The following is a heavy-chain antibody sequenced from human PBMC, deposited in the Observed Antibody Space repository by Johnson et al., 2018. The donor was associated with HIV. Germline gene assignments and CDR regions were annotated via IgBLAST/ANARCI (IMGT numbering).Heavy chain of an antibody. J-gene: IGHJ3*02. CDR1: GFTFSSYA. Sequence: VQLVESGGGLVKPGRSLRLSCAASGFTFSSYAMHWVRQAPGKGLEWVAVISYDGSNRYYRDSVKGRFTISRDNSKNTLYLQMNSLRAEDTAVYYCAKDRRSSSLDAFDIWGQGTMVTVSS. CDR3: AKDRRSSSLDAFDI. D-gene: IGHD6-13*01. V-gene: IGHV3-30-3*01. CDR2: ISYDGSNR.